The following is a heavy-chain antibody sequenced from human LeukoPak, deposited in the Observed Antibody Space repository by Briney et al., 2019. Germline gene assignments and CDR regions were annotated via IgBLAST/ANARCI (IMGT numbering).Heavy chain of an antibody. CDR1: GFTFSSYW. V-gene: IGHV3-7*01. Sequence: GSLRLSCAASGFTFSSYWMSWVRQAPGKGLEWVANINQDGSGKYYVDSVKGRFTISRDNAKNSLYLQMNSLRAEDTAVYYCARLYRTDYYYYGMDVWGQGTTVTVSS. D-gene: IGHD4-11*01. CDR2: INQDGSGK. J-gene: IGHJ6*02. CDR3: ARLYRTDYYYYGMDV.